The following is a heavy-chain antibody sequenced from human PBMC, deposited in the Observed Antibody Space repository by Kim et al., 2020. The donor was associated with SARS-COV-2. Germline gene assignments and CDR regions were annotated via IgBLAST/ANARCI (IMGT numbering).Heavy chain of an antibody. V-gene: IGHV1-2*02. D-gene: IGHD6-6*01. CDR1: GYIFTGYY. J-gene: IGHJ5*02. Sequence: ASVKVSCKASGYIFTGYYMHWVRQAPGQGLEWMGWINPNSGVTNYAQKFQGRVTMTRDTTISTAYMELSRLRSDDTAVYYCARDQEYRSSSSWSDPWGQGTLVTVSS. CDR2: INPNSGVT. CDR3: ARDQEYRSSSSWSDP.